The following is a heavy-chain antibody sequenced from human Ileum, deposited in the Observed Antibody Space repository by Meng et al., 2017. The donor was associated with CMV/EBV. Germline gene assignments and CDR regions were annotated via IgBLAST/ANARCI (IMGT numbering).Heavy chain of an antibody. CDR1: GGSISSSSYY. D-gene: IGHD5-18*01. J-gene: IGHJ4*02. Sequence: GSLRLSCTVSGGSISSSSYYWGWIRQPPGKGLEWIGSIYYSGSTYYNPSLKSRVPISVDTSKNQFSLKLSSVTAADTAVYYCARERIQLWPRPSYFDYWGQGTLVTVSS. CDR2: IYYSGST. CDR3: ARERIQLWPRPSYFDY. V-gene: IGHV4-39*07.